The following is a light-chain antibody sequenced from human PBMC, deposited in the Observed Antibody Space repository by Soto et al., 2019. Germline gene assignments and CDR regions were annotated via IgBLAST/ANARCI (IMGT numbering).Light chain of an antibody. J-gene: IGKJ2*02. CDR3: QQYDNWPPCT. V-gene: IGKV3-15*01. CDR1: QSVSRF. CDR2: DTS. Sequence: EIVMTQSPATLSVSPGERVTLSCRASQSVSRFLAWYQQRPGQAPRLLIYDTSTRATGVPARFSGSGSGTEFSLTISSLQSEDFAVSYCQQYDNWPPCTFGQGTKLEVK.